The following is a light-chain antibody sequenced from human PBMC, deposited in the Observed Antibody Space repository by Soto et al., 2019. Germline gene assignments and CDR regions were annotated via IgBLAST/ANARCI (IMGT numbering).Light chain of an antibody. Sequence: DIVLTQTPLSSPVTLGQPASISCSSSQSLVYSDGNTYFNWLQQRSGQPPRLLIYKTSKLFPGVPDRFSGSGSGTDFTLKISSVEAEDVRVYYCMQATQSYTFGQGTKLEIK. CDR2: KTS. V-gene: IGKV2-24*01. CDR3: MQATQSYT. CDR1: QSLVYSDGNTY. J-gene: IGKJ2*01.